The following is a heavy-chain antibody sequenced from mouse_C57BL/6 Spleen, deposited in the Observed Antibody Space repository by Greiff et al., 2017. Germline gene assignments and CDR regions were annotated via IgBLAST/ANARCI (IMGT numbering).Heavy chain of an antibody. V-gene: IGHV1-55*01. J-gene: IGHJ4*01. CDR2: IYPGSGST. CDR3: AREFPHYYALDY. Sequence: QVQLQQPGAELVKPGASVKMSCKASGSTFTSYWITWVKQRPGQGLEWIGDIYPGSGSTNYNEKFKSKATLTVDTSSNTAYMQLSSLTSEDSAVYYCAREFPHYYALDYWGQGTAVTVAS. CDR1: GSTFTSYW.